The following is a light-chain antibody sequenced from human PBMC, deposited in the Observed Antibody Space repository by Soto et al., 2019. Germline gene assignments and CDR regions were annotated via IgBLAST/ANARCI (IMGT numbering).Light chain of an antibody. Sequence: EIVMTQSPATLSVSPGERATLSCRASQSVSSNLARYQQKPGQAPRLLIYGASTRATGIPARFSGSGSGTEYTLIISSLQSEDFAVYYCQQYNNWPPLTFGGGTKVEIK. CDR2: GAS. J-gene: IGKJ4*01. CDR3: QQYNNWPPLT. CDR1: QSVSSN. V-gene: IGKV3-15*01.